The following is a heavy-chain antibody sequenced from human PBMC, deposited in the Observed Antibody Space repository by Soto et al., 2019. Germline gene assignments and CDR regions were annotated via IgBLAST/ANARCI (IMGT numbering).Heavy chain of an antibody. CDR2: INIDGNDT. Sequence: GGSLRLSCTASGFKFSNYWMHWVRLTPGMGLVWVSHINIDGNDTTYADSVRGRFTTSRDNAKNTVYLQMSSLRAEDTAVYYCVRDDVGVGIDYWGLGTLVTVSS. CDR1: GFKFSNYW. D-gene: IGHD1-26*01. CDR3: VRDDVGVGIDY. J-gene: IGHJ4*02. V-gene: IGHV3-74*01.